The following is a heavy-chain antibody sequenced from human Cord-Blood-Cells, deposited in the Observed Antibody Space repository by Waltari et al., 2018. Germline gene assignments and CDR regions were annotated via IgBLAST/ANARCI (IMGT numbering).Heavy chain of an antibody. D-gene: IGHD1-1*01. CDR2: TYYRSKWYN. CDR3: ARDLAVNWNNWFDP. V-gene: IGHV6-1*01. J-gene: IGHJ5*02. CDR1: GDSVSSNSTP. Sequence: QVQLQQSGPGLVKPSQTLSLTCAISGDSVSSNSTPWKWIRQSPSRGLEWLGRTYYRSKWYNDYAVSVKSRITINPDTSKNQFSLQLNSVTPEDTAVYYCARDLAVNWNNWFDPWGQGTLVTVSS.